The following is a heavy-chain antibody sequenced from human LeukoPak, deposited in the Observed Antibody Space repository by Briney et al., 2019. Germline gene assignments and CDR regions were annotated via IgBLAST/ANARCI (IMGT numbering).Heavy chain of an antibody. Sequence: ASVKVSCKVSGYTLTELSMHWVRQAPGKGLEWMGGFDPEDGETIYAQKFQGRVTMTEDTSTDTAYMELSSLRSEDTAVYYCATVAVTARDVGGYYFDYWGQGTLVTVSS. CDR1: GYTLTELS. D-gene: IGHD2-21*02. J-gene: IGHJ4*02. CDR2: FDPEDGET. V-gene: IGHV1-24*01. CDR3: ATVAVTARDVGGYYFDY.